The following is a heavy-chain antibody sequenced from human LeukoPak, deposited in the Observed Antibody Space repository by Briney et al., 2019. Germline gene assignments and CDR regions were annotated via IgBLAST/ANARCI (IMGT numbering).Heavy chain of an antibody. CDR3: ARVGGGSGSYYRYNWFDP. J-gene: IGHJ5*02. CDR2: INHSGST. Sequence: PSETLSLTCAVYGGSFSGYYWSWIRQPPGKGLEWIGEINHSGSTDYNSSLKSRVTISVDTSKNQFSLKLSSVTAADTAVYYCARVGGGSGSYYRYNWFDPWGQGTLVTVSS. D-gene: IGHD3-10*01. V-gene: IGHV4-34*01. CDR1: GGSFSGYY.